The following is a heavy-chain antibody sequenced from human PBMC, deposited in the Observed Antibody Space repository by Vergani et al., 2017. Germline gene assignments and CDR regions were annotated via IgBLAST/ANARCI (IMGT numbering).Heavy chain of an antibody. V-gene: IGHV3-30-3*01. D-gene: IGHD4-11*01. J-gene: IGHJ4*02. Sequence: QVQLVESGGGVVQPGRSLRLFCAASGFTFSSYAMHWVRQAPGKGLEGVAVISYDGSNEYYADPVKGRFTISRDNSKNTLYLQMNSLSAEDTAVYYCARDVGETTFDYWGQGTLVTVSS. CDR2: ISYDGSNE. CDR1: GFTFSSYA. CDR3: ARDVGETTFDY.